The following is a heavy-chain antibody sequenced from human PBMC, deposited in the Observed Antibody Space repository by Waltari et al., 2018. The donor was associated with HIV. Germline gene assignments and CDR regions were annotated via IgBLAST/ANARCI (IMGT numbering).Heavy chain of an antibody. J-gene: IGHJ4*02. CDR1: GFTFSSYA. Sequence: QVQLVESGGGVVQPGRSLRLSCAASGFTFSSYAMHWVRQAPGKGLEWVAVISYDGSNKYYADSVKGQFTISRDNSKNTLYLQMNSLRAEDTAVYYCASIPLGIVVVDYWGQGTLVTVSS. D-gene: IGHD2-15*01. CDR3: ASIPLGIVVVDY. V-gene: IGHV3-30*01. CDR2: ISYDGSNK.